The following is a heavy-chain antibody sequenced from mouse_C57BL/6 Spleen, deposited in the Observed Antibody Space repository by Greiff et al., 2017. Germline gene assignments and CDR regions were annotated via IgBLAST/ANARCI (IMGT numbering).Heavy chain of an antibody. V-gene: IGHV1-82*01. J-gene: IGHJ3*01. CDR3: ARYDGYCVAY. D-gene: IGHD2-3*01. Sequence: QVQLQQSGPELVKPGASVKISCKASGYAFSSSWMNWVKQRPGKGLEWIGRIYPGDGDTNYNGKFKGKATLTADKSSSTAYMQLSSLTSEDSAVYFCARYDGYCVAYWGQGTLVTVSA. CDR2: IYPGDGDT. CDR1: GYAFSSSW.